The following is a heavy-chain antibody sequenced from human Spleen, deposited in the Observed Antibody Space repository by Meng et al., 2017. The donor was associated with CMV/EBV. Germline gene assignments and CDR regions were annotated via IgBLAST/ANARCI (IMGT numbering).Heavy chain of an antibody. CDR3: ARDGAARPPGYYGMDV. Sequence: SETLSLTCTGFGDSISSSRYYWGWIRQPPGKGLEWIGYIYYRGSTYYNPSLKSRITISVDTSKNQFSLKLNSVTAADAAVYYCARDGAARPPGYYGMDVWGQGTTVTVSS. D-gene: IGHD6-6*01. CDR1: GDSISSSRYY. J-gene: IGHJ6*02. CDR2: IYYRGST. V-gene: IGHV4-39*07.